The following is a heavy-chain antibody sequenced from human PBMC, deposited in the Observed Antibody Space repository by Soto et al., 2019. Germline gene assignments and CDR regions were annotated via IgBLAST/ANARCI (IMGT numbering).Heavy chain of an antibody. CDR1: GFTFSSYG. J-gene: IGHJ2*01. V-gene: IGHV3-33*01. CDR2: IWYDGSNK. D-gene: IGHD1-7*01. Sequence: RGSLRLSCAASGFTFSSYGMHWVRQAPGKGLEWVAVIWYDGSNKYYADSVKGRFTISRDNSKNTLYLQMNSLRAEDTAVYYCARVGPMNNWNYPPPNYWYFDLWGRGTLVTVSS. CDR3: ARVGPMNNWNYPPPNYWYFDL.